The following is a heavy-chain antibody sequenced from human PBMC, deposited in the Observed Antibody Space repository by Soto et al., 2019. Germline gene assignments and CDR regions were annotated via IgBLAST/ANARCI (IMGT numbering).Heavy chain of an antibody. D-gene: IGHD5-12*01. J-gene: IGHJ4*02. CDR3: AKEATNINNFHY. CDR1: GFTFDNYE. Sequence: GGALRLSCAASGFTFDNYEMNWVRQAPGKGLEWVSYISSVGSTIYYADSVKGRFTISRDNAKNSLFLQMNSLRAEDTAVYYCAKEATNINNFHYWGQGTLVTVSS. CDR2: ISSVGSTI. V-gene: IGHV3-48*03.